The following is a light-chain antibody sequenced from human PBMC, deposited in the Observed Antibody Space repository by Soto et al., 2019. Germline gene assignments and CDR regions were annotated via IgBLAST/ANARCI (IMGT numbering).Light chain of an antibody. Sequence: QSVQTQPPSVSGAPGQRVTISCTGSSSNIGAGYDVHWYQQLPGTAPKLLIYGNSNRPSGVPDRFSGSKSGTSASLAITGLQAEDEADYYCQSYDSSLSGWVFGTGTKLTVL. V-gene: IGLV1-40*01. CDR2: GNS. CDR3: QSYDSSLSGWV. J-gene: IGLJ1*01. CDR1: SSNIGAGYD.